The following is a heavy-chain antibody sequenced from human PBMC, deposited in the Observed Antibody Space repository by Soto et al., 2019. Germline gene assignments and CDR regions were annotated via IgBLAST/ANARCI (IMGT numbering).Heavy chain of an antibody. D-gene: IGHD3-16*01. CDR3: ATHGLGVSSTPYFDN. Sequence: QLVQSGSEVKKPGSSVKVSCQASGGTFSGYVVTWVRQAPGQGLEWMGEFVPLFGTTNYAQRFSGRITITAEESTSTAYMELRTLRSDDTDVYYCATHGLGVSSTPYFDNWGQGTQVTVSS. J-gene: IGHJ4*02. V-gene: IGHV1-69*01. CDR1: GGTFSGYV. CDR2: FVPLFGTT.